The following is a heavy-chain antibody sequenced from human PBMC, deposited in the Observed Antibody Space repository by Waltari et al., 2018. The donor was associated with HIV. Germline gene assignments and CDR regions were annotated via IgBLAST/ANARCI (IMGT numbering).Heavy chain of an antibody. J-gene: IGHJ4*02. CDR3: ASGSALLRGVPDYYFEY. V-gene: IGHV1-18*01. Sequence: QVQLVQSGAEVKKPGASVQGSCRASVFPLLSLGFNCVRQDTGQGLEWMGWISVDNRNTKSAQKFQGRVTLTTDTSTTTAYMELRNLRSDDTAVYYCASGSALLRGVPDYYFEYWGQGTLVTVSS. CDR2: ISVDNRNT. D-gene: IGHD3-3*01. CDR1: VFPLLSLG.